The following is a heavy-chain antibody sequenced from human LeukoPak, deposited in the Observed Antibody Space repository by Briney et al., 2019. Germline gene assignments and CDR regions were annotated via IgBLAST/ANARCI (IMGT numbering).Heavy chain of an antibody. CDR2: IYTSGST. V-gene: IGHV4-61*02. D-gene: IGHD2-2*01. CDR1: GGSISSGSYY. Sequence: SQTLSLTCTVSGGSISSGSYYWSWIRQPAGKGLEWIGRIYTSGSTNCNPSLKSRVTISVDTSKNQFSLKLSSVTAADTAVYYCARGLPPLVVPAAGFDPWGQGTLVTVSS. CDR3: ARGLPPLVVPAAGFDP. J-gene: IGHJ5*02.